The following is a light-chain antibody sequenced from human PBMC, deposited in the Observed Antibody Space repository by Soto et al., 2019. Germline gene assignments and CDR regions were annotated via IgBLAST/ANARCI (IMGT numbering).Light chain of an antibody. CDR1: QTVSSSY. CDR2: GAS. J-gene: IGKJ1*01. Sequence: DIVLTQSPGTLSLSPGERATLSCRASQTVSSSYLAWYQKKPGQAPRLLIYGASTRAAGIPDRFSGSGSGTDFTLTISRLEPEDFAVYYCQQYGDSPLTFGQGTNVEI. V-gene: IGKV3-20*01. CDR3: QQYGDSPLT.